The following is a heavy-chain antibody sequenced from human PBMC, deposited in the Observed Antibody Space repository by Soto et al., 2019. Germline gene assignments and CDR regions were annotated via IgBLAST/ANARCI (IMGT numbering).Heavy chain of an antibody. Sequence: SETLSLTCAVSGGSISSSNWWSWVRQPPGKGLEWIGEIYHSGSTNYNPSLKSRVTISVDKSKNQSSLKLSPVTAADTAVYYCARALAAAGRGFYYFDYWGQGTLVTVSS. V-gene: IGHV4-4*02. D-gene: IGHD6-13*01. J-gene: IGHJ4*02. CDR3: ARALAAAGRGFYYFDY. CDR1: GGSISSSNW. CDR2: IYHSGST.